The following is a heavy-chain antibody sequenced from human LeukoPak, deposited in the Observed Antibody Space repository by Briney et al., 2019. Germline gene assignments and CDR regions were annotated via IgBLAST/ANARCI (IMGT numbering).Heavy chain of an antibody. J-gene: IGHJ4*02. D-gene: IGHD6-13*01. V-gene: IGHV3-7*03. Sequence: GGSLRLSCAASGFTFSSYWMSWVRQAPGKGLEWVVNIKEDGSEKYYVDSVKGRFTISRDNAKNSLYLQVNSLRAEDTAVYYCAREGLKSRSYSYWGQGTLVTVSS. CDR1: GFTFSSYW. CDR2: IKEDGSEK. CDR3: AREGLKSRSYSY.